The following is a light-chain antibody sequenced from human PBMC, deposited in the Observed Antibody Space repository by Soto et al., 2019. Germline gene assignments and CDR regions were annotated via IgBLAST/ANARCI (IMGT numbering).Light chain of an antibody. Sequence: DIQLTQSPSFLSASVGDRVTITCRASQGIRSYLAWYQQKPGKVPQLLIYAASTLHSGVPSRFSGGGSGTDFTLTITTLRPEDVATYYCQKYNDVPLTFGGGTKVDIK. CDR3: QKYNDVPLT. CDR1: QGIRSY. V-gene: IGKV1-27*01. CDR2: AAS. J-gene: IGKJ4*01.